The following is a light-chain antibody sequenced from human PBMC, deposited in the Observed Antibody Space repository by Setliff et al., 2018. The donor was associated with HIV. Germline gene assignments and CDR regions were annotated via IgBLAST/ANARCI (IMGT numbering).Light chain of an antibody. CDR2: DVI. J-gene: IGLJ1*01. Sequence: QSALTQPASVSGSPGQSITISCTGTSSDVGNYNYVSWYQQHPGKAPKLIIYDVIKRPSGVSNRFSGSKSGNTASLTISGLQAADEADYFCSSYTSSLRYVFGTGTKVTVL. V-gene: IGLV2-14*03. CDR3: SSYTSSLRYV. CDR1: SSDVGNYNY.